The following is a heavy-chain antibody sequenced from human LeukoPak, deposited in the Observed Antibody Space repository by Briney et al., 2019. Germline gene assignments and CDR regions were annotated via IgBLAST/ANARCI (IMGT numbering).Heavy chain of an antibody. CDR1: GFTFSSYG. D-gene: IGHD5-18*01. CDR2: ISYDGSNK. Sequence: GRSLRLSCAASGFTFSSYGMHWVRQAPGKGLEWVVVISYDGSNKYYADSVKGRFTISRDNSKNTLYLQMNSLRAEDTAVYYCAKDRTAMGLFDYWGQGTLVTVSS. CDR3: AKDRTAMGLFDY. V-gene: IGHV3-30*18. J-gene: IGHJ4*02.